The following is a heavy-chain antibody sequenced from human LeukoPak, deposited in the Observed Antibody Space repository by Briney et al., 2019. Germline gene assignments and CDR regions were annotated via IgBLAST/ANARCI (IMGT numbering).Heavy chain of an antibody. J-gene: IGHJ4*02. Sequence: GESLKISCKGSGYSFTSYWIGWVRQMPGKGLEWMGIIYPGDSDTRYSPSFQGQVTISADKSISTAYLQWSSLKASDTAMYYCARHPPDYDILTGAPDYWGQGTLVTVSS. CDR3: ARHPPDYDILTGAPDY. CDR2: IYPGDSDT. V-gene: IGHV5-51*01. D-gene: IGHD3-9*01. CDR1: GYSFTSYW.